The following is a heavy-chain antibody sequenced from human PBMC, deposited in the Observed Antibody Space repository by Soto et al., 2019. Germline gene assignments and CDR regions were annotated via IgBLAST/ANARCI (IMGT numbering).Heavy chain of an antibody. CDR2: IYYSGST. D-gene: IGHD3-10*02. CDR3: AREMLGDGVDY. J-gene: IGHJ4*02. V-gene: IGHV4-59*01. CDR1: GGSISSYY. Sequence: SETLSLTCTVSGGSISSYYWSWIRQPPGKGLEWIGYIYYSGSTNYNPSLKSRVTISVDTSKNQFSLKLSSVTAADTAVYYCAREMLGDGVDYWGQGTLVTVSS.